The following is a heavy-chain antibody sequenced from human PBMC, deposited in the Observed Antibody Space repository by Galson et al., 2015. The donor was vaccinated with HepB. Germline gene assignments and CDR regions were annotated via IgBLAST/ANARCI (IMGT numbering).Heavy chain of an antibody. V-gene: IGHV1-18*01. CDR2: ISAYNGNT. CDR1: GYTFTSYG. Sequence: SVKVSCKASGYTFTSYGISWVRQAPGQGLEWMGWISAYNGNTNYAQKIQGRVTMTTDTSTSTAYMDLRSLRSDDTAVYYCARDAMLEHYYYYYFMDVWGKGTTVTVSS. J-gene: IGHJ6*03. CDR3: ARDAMLEHYYYYYFMDV. D-gene: IGHD1-1*01.